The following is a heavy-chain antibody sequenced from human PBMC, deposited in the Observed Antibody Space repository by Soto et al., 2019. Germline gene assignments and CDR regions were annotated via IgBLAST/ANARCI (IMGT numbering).Heavy chain of an antibody. J-gene: IGHJ4*02. CDR1: GASISSSSYL. Sequence: PSETLSLTCTASGASISSSSYLWGWIRQPPGKGLEWIGSIYYSGSTYYTPSLNSRATTSLDTSKNQFSLKLSSVTAADTAVYYCARHGGPSRTGTGFGYWGQGTQVTVSS. CDR2: IYYSGST. V-gene: IGHV4-39*01. CDR3: ARHGGPSRTGTGFGY. D-gene: IGHD1-1*01.